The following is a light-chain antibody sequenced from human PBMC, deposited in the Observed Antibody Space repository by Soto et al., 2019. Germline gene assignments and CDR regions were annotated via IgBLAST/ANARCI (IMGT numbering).Light chain of an antibody. CDR1: QSVSSSY. CDR2: DVS. Sequence: EIVMTQSPATLSVSPGERATLSCRASQSVSSSYLAWYQQKPGQAPRLLIYDVSRRATAIPARFSGSGSGTDFTLTISSLEPEDFAVYYCQQRSNWPLTFGQGTRLEIK. CDR3: QQRSNWPLT. J-gene: IGKJ5*01. V-gene: IGKV3D-20*02.